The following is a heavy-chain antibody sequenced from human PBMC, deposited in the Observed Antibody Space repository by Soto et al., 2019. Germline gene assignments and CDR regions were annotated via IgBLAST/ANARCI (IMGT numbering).Heavy chain of an antibody. CDR3: TYRRASWDYHGLDV. Sequence: SGPTVVNPTQSLTLTCTFSGFSLTTGGVGVGWIRQPPGRSLEWLAVIYWNDDRRRSPSLENRLTITKDTSKNQVVLTMTNMDPVDTATYYCTYRRASWDYHGLDVWGQGTPVTVSS. CDR2: IYWNDDR. D-gene: IGHD2-21*01. V-gene: IGHV2-5*01. CDR1: GFSLTTGGVG. J-gene: IGHJ6*02.